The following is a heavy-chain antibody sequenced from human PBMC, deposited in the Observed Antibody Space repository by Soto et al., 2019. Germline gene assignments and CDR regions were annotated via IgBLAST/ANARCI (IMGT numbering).Heavy chain of an antibody. V-gene: IGHV4-59*08. J-gene: IGHJ4*02. CDR3: ARHKWWSSYYFDK. CDR1: GGSLSGYY. CDR2: IFYSGNT. D-gene: IGHD2-15*01. Sequence: PSETLSLTCTVSGGSLSGYYWSWIRQSPGKGLEWIACIFYSGNTYHNPALQSRVTISVDTSKNQFSLRLSSVTAAHTAVYYCARHKWWSSYYFDKWGQGVLVTVSS.